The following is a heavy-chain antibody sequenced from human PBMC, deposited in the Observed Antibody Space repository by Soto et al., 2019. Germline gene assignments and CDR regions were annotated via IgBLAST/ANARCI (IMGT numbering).Heavy chain of an antibody. CDR1: GFTISSNY. CDR3: ARDSADERAFDI. D-gene: IGHD3-10*01. J-gene: IGHJ3*02. CDR2: IYSDGNT. Sequence: EVQLVESGGGLVQPGGSLRLSCAASGFTISSNYMSWVRQAPGKGLEWVSVIYSDGNTYYADSVKGRFTISRHNSKNTLYLQMNSLRAEDTAVYYCARDSADERAFDIWGQGTMVTVSS. V-gene: IGHV3-53*04.